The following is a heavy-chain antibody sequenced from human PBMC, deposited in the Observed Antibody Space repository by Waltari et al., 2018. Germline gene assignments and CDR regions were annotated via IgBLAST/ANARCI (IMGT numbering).Heavy chain of an antibody. D-gene: IGHD1-1*01. J-gene: IGHJ4*02. CDR1: GFTVGNNF. Sequence: EVQLVESGGDLIQPGGSLRLSCAASGFTVGNNFMGWVRQAPGKGLEWVSVIYSGGSTNYIDSVRGRFTISRDSSKNTLYLQMNSLIAEDTAVYYCAKVDNVGLNNYWGQGTLVTVSS. V-gene: IGHV3-53*01. CDR2: IYSGGST. CDR3: AKVDNVGLNNY.